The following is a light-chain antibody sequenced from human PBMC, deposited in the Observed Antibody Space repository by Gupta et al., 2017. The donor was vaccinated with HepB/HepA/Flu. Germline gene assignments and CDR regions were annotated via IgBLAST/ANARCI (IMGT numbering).Light chain of an antibody. CDR3: QKSSNWPHGVT. J-gene: IGKJ3*01. V-gene: IGKV3-11*01. CDR2: DAS. CDR1: QSVSSY. Sequence: ILLTQSPATLSLSPGERATLSCRASQSVSSYLAWYQQKTGQATRLLIYDASNRATGLPARFRGSGSGTDFTRTRRRLETEDFAVYYGQKSSNWPHGVTCGSGTKVEIK.